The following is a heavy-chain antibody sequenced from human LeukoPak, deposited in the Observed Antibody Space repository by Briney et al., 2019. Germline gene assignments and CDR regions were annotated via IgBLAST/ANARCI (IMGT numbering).Heavy chain of an antibody. CDR1: GGSLSDYY. D-gene: IGHD7-27*01. V-gene: IGHV4-59*01. Sequence: PSETLSLTRTVSGGSLSDYYWSWIRQSPGKGLEWIGYIYYTGTSYNPSLKSRVTISADTSKNQFSLNLSSVTAADTAVYYCASRMLGNDYWGQGTLVTVSS. CDR3: ASRMLGNDY. J-gene: IGHJ4*02. CDR2: IYYTGT.